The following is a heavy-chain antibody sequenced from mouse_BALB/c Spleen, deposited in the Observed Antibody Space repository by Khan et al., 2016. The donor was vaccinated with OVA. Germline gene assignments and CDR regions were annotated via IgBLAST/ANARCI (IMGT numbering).Heavy chain of an antibody. CDR2: ISSGGSYT. CDR3: ARKYSNSFLEY. CDR1: GFTFSSFG. V-gene: IGHV5-6*01. Sequence: EVELVESGGDLVKPGGSLKLSCAASGFTFSSFGMSWIRQTPDKRLEWVATISSGGSYTYYPDSVKGRFTISRDNAKNTLYLQMSSLKSEDTAMYYCARKYSNSFLEYGGQGTTLTVSS. D-gene: IGHD2-5*01. J-gene: IGHJ2*01.